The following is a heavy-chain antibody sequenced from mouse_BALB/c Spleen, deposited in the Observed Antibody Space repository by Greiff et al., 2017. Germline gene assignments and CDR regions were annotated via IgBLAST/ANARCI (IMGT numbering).Heavy chain of an antibody. CDR1: GFSLTSYG. D-gene: IGHD1-2*01. J-gene: IGHJ3*01. V-gene: IGHV2-9*02. CDR3: ARHYYGSAWFAY. Sequence: VKLMESGPGLVAPSQSLSITCTVSGFSLTSYGVHWVRQPPGKGLEWLGVIWAGGSTNYNSALMSRLSISKDNSKRQVFLKMNSLQTDDTAMYYCARHYYGSAWFAYWGQGTLVTVSA. CDR2: IWAGGST.